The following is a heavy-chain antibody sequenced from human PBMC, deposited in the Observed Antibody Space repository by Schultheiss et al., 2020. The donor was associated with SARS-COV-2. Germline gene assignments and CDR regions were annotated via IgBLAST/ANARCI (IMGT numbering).Heavy chain of an antibody. CDR3: ARDDYDSSEFWFDP. V-gene: IGHV3-11*01. D-gene: IGHD3-22*01. Sequence: GESLKISCAASGFTVSSNYMSWVRQAPGKGLEWVSYISSSGSTIYYADSVKGRFTISRDNAKNSLYLQMNSLRAEDTAVYYCARDDYDSSEFWFDPWGQGTLVTVSS. CDR2: ISSSGSTI. J-gene: IGHJ5*02. CDR1: GFTVSSNY.